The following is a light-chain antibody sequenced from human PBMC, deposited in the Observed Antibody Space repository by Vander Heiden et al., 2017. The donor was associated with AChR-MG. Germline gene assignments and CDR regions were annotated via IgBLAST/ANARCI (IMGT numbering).Light chain of an antibody. Sequence: DIVMTQSPDSMAVSLGERATIHCKSRQSVLYSSNNKNYLAWYQQKPGQPPRLLIYWASTRESGVPDRFSGSGSGTDFTLTISSLQAEDVAVYYCQHDDSTPRTFGQGTKVEIK. CDR2: WAS. CDR3: QHDDSTPRT. CDR1: QSVLYSSNNKNY. V-gene: IGKV4-1*01. J-gene: IGKJ1*01.